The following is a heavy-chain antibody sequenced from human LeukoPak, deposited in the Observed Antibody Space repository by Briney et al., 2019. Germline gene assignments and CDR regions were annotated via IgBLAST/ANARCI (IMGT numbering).Heavy chain of an antibody. CDR3: ARSYEAWFDP. V-gene: IGHV4-4*08. D-gene: IGHD1-26*01. Sequence: SETLSLTCTVSGGSISGYYWNWIRQPPGKGLEWIGRIYTSGNTNYNPSLKSRVTISVDTSKNQFSLKLSSVTAADTAVYYCARSYEAWFDPWGQGTLVTVSS. J-gene: IGHJ5*02. CDR2: IYTSGNT. CDR1: GGSISGYY.